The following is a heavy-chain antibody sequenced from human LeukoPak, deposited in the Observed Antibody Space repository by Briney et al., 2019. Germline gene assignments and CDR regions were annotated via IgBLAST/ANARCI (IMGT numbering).Heavy chain of an antibody. CDR1: GYTFTNYY. Sequence: ASVKVSCKASGYTFTNYYIHWVRQAPGQGLEWMGVVNPSGGSTSYTQKFQGRVTMTSDTSTSTVYMELSSLTSDATAVYYCASGNNWTDLNNWFDPWGQGTLVTVSS. D-gene: IGHD1-1*01. CDR2: VNPSGGST. V-gene: IGHV1-46*01. CDR3: ASGNNWTDLNNWFDP. J-gene: IGHJ5*02.